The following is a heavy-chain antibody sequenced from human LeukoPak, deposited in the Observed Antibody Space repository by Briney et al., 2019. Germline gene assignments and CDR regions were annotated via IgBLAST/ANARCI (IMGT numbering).Heavy chain of an antibody. J-gene: IGHJ1*01. CDR3: ARDPPSFQH. CDR1: GFTSSSLN. V-gene: IGHV3-21*01. CDR2: ISVGSGYI. Sequence: PGGSLRLPCEAFGFTSSSLNINWSGRAPGKGLEWVSSISVGSGYIYYADSVKGRFTISRDNAKNSLYLQMNNLGAEDTAVYYCARDPPSFQHWGQGTLVTVSS.